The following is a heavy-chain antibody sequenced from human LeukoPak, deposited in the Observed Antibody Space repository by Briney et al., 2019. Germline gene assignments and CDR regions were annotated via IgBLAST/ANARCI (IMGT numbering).Heavy chain of an antibody. Sequence: PGGSLRLSCAASGFTFDDHGMNWVRQAPGKGLEWVSYISSGSTTIYYADSVKGRFTISRDNAKNSLYLQMNSLRAEDTAVYYCARDVEQWLVRVYYFDYWGQGTLVTVSS. CDR3: ARDVEQWLVRVYYFDY. V-gene: IGHV3-48*01. CDR1: GFTFDDHG. CDR2: ISSGSTTI. D-gene: IGHD6-19*01. J-gene: IGHJ4*02.